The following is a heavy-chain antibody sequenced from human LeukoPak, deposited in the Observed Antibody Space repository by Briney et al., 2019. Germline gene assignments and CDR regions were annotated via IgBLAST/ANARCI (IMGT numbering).Heavy chain of an antibody. V-gene: IGHV3-23*01. Sequence: TGGSLRLSCAASGFTLSSYVMSWVRQAPGKGLEWVSGISDSGGSTYYADSVKGRFTISRDNSRNTLYLQMNSLRAEDTAVYYCAKAYNWNYLSYFDYWGQGTLVTVSS. J-gene: IGHJ4*02. CDR1: GFTLSSYV. CDR3: AKAYNWNYLSYFDY. CDR2: ISDSGGST. D-gene: IGHD1-7*01.